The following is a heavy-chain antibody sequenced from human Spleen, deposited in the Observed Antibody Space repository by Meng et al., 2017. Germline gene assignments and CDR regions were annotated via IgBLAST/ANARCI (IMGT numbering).Heavy chain of an antibody. CDR3: ARGPTTMAHDFDY. V-gene: IGHV4-34*01. Sequence: QVQLQQWGAGRLKPSETLSLTCVVSGGSFSDYYWSWIRQPPGKGLEWIGEINHSGSTNYNPSLESRATISVETSQNKLSLKLSSVTAADSAVYYCARGPTTMAHDFDYWGQGTLVTVSS. CDR1: GGSFSDYY. CDR2: INHSGST. J-gene: IGHJ4*02. D-gene: IGHD4-11*01.